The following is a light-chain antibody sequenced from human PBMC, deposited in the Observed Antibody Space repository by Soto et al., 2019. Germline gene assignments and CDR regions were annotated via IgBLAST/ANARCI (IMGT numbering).Light chain of an antibody. CDR2: AAS. CDR1: QGISKY. CDR3: QKYDSAPWT. Sequence: DIQMTQSPSSLSASVRDRGTITCRASQGISKYLAWYQQKPGKVPKLLIYAASTLQSGVPSRFSGSGSGTDFTLTISSLQPEDVATDYCQKYDSAPWTFGQGTKVEIK. J-gene: IGKJ1*01. V-gene: IGKV1-27*01.